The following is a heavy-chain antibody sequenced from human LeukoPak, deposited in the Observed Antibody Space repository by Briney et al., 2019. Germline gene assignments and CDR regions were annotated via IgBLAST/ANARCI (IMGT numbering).Heavy chain of an antibody. V-gene: IGHV4-39*01. CDR2: IYYSGST. CDR1: GGSISSSSYY. J-gene: IGHJ5*02. D-gene: IGHD3-3*01. CDR3: ARHFFQRYDLWSGYSDWFDP. Sequence: SETLSLTCTVSGGSISSSSYYWGCIRQPPGKGLECIGSIYYSGSTYYNPSLKSRVTISVDTSKNQFSLKLSSVTAADTAVYYCARHFFQRYDLWSGYSDWFDPSGQGTLVTVSS.